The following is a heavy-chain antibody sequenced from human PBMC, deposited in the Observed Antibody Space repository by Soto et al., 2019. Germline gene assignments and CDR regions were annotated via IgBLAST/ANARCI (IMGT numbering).Heavy chain of an antibody. CDR1: GYTFTSYG. J-gene: IGHJ4*02. CDR2: ISAYNGNT. Sequence: QVQLVQSGAEVKKPGASVKVSCKASGYTFTSYGISWVRQAPGQGLEWMGWISAYNGNTNYAQKLQGRVTMTTDTSTSTAYMELRSLRSDDTAGYYCAREEGLTYYYDSSGYYSWGQGTLVTVSS. V-gene: IGHV1-18*01. CDR3: AREEGLTYYYDSSGYYS. D-gene: IGHD3-22*01.